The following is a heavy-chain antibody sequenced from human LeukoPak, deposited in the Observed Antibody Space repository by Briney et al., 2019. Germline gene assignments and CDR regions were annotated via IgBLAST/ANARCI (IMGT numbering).Heavy chain of an antibody. Sequence: ASVKVSCKASGYSFTSYYMHWVRQAPGQGLEWMGWINPNSGGTNYAQKFQGRVTMTRDTSISTAYMELSRLRSDDTAVYYCATHSLSSSWYDYWGQGTLVTVSS. V-gene: IGHV1-2*02. CDR2: INPNSGGT. J-gene: IGHJ4*02. CDR3: ATHSLSSSWYDY. D-gene: IGHD6-13*01. CDR1: GYSFTSYY.